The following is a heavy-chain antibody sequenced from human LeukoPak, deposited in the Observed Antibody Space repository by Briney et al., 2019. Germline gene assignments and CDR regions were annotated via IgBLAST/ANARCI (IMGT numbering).Heavy chain of an antibody. J-gene: IGHJ2*01. D-gene: IGHD1-1*01. Sequence: KPGGSLRLSCAASGFTFSSYSMNWVRQAPGKGLECASSISSSRSYIYYVDSVKGRFTISRDNAKNSLYLQMNSLRAEDTAVYYCARDLPDEVPSFDLWGRGTLVTVSS. CDR1: GFTFSSYS. CDR2: ISSSRSYI. CDR3: ARDLPDEVPSFDL. V-gene: IGHV3-21*01.